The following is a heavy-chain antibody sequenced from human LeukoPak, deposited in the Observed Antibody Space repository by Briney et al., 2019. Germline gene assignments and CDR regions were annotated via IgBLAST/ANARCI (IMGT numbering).Heavy chain of an antibody. J-gene: IGHJ4*02. D-gene: IGHD1-26*01. CDR2: IYHSGST. Sequence: SETLSLTCTVSGGSISSGGYYWSWIRQPPGKGLEWIGYIYHSGSTYYNPSLKSRVTISVDRSKNQFSLKLSSVTAADTAVYYCARASSWEGGDYWGQGTLVTVTS. V-gene: IGHV4-30-2*01. CDR1: GGSISSGGYY. CDR3: ARASSWEGGDY.